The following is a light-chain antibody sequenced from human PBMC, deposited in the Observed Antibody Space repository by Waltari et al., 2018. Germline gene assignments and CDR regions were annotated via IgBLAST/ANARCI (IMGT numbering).Light chain of an antibody. J-gene: IGLJ2*01. CDR2: EVT. CDR1: SSDVGGYGY. CDR3: SSYVASKVV. V-gene: IGLV2-8*01. Sequence: SALTQPPSASGSLGQSVTLSCSGTSSDVGGYGYVSWYQQHPGKAPKLLIYEVTNRPSGVSDRFSGSKSGNTASLTGSALRSEDEAVYYCSSYVASKVVFGGGTRLTVL.